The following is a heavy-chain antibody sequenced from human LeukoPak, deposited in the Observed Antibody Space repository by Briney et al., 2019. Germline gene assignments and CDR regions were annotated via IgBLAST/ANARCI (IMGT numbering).Heavy chain of an antibody. V-gene: IGHV1-69*13. D-gene: IGHD1-26*01. CDR2: IIPIFGTA. CDR1: GGTFSSYA. CDR3: ATRAWEGWFDP. Sequence: GASVKVSCKASGGTFSSYAISWVRQAPGQGLEWMGGIIPIFGTAKYAQKFQGRVTITADESTSTAYMELSSLRSEDTAVYYCATRAWEGWFDPWGQGTLVIVSS. J-gene: IGHJ5*02.